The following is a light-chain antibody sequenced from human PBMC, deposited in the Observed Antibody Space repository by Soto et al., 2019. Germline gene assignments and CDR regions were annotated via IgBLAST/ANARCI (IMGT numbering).Light chain of an antibody. Sequence: EIVLTQSPATLSLSPGERAALSCRASQTPNINFLAWYQQKPGRAPRLLIAAVSHRTAGTPDRCSGSGSGTDFTLTIARLEPEDSAVYYWQHYNNWPPWTFGQGTKVDIK. CDR1: QTPNINF. V-gene: IGKV3D-20*02. CDR3: QHYNNWPPWT. J-gene: IGKJ1*01. CDR2: AVS.